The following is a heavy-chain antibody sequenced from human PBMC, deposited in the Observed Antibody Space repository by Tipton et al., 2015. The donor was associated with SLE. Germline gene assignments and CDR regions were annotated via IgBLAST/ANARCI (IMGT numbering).Heavy chain of an antibody. CDR3: ARDPTRGYCSSGRCYRHLDY. Sequence: SLRLSCAASGFSFTSYAMNWVRQAPGKGLEWVAVISYDGRNKYHADSVRGRFTISRDNSKNTLYLQMNSLRPEDTAMFYCARDPTRGYCSSGRCYRHLDYWRQGTLVTVSS. J-gene: IGHJ4*02. D-gene: IGHD2-2*01. V-gene: IGHV3-30*04. CDR2: ISYDGRNK. CDR1: GFSFTSYA.